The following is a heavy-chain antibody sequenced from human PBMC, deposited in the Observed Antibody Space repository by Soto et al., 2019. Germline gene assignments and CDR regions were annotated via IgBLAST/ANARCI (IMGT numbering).Heavy chain of an antibody. D-gene: IGHD2-2*01. CDR2: IIPVFGTP. J-gene: IGHJ6*02. Sequence: GASVKVSCKASGCTFTNYASSWVRQAPGQGLEWIGGIIPVFGTPDYAQKFQGRVTITADESTRTASMELSRLRSDDTAVYYCARERSVGYCITTTCPKPFYYYAMDVWGQGTPVTVSS. CDR3: ARERSVGYCITTTCPKPFYYYAMDV. CDR1: GCTFTNYA. V-gene: IGHV1-69*13.